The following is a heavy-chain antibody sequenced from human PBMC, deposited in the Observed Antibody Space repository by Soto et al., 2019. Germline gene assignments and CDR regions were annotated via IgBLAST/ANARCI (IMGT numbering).Heavy chain of an antibody. D-gene: IGHD3-9*01. Sequence: GGSLRLSCAASGFTFSSYSMNWVRQAPEKGLEWVSSISSSSSYIYYADSVKGRFTISRDNAKNSLYLQMNSLRAEDTAVYYCARDAHYDILTGYQYYYGMDVWGQGTTVTVSS. CDR3: ARDAHYDILTGYQYYYGMDV. CDR2: ISSSSSYI. J-gene: IGHJ6*02. CDR1: GFTFSSYS. V-gene: IGHV3-21*01.